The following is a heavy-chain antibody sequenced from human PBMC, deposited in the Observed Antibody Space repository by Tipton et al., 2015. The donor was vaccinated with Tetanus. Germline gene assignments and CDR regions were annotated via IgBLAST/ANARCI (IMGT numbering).Heavy chain of an antibody. V-gene: IGHV3-21*06. D-gene: IGHD6-25*01. CDR1: GFIFSSYA. CDR2: VSSTSAYI. J-gene: IGHJ4*02. CDR3: AGGSTLDY. Sequence: SLRLSCEVSGFIFSSYAMNWVRQAPGKGLEWVASVSSTSAYIYYADSLKGRFTISRDNAKNSLYLQLNSLTGEDTAVYYCAGGSTLDYWGQGTLVSVSS.